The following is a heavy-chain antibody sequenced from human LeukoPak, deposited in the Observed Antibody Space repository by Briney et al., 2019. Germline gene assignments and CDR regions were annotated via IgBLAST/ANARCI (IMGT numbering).Heavy chain of an antibody. Sequence: GESLKISCKGSGYSFTSYWIGWVRQMPGKGLEWMGIIYPGDSDTRYSPSFRGQVTISADKSIRTAYLQWSSLRASDTAMYYCTRHGERGYSGHASHWGQGTLVTVSS. V-gene: IGHV5-51*01. J-gene: IGHJ4*02. CDR1: GYSFTSYW. CDR2: IYPGDSDT. D-gene: IGHD5-12*01. CDR3: TRHGERGYSGHASH.